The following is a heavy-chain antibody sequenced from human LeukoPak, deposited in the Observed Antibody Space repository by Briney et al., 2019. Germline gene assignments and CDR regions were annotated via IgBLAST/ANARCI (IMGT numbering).Heavy chain of an antibody. J-gene: IGHJ4*02. CDR3: ARDNYYGSGSYYYEQFDY. D-gene: IGHD3-10*01. V-gene: IGHV3-30*03. CDR2: ISYDGSNK. Sequence: GGSLRLSCAASGFTFSNYGMHWVRQAPGKGLEWVAIISYDGSNKYYADSVKGRFTISRDNAKNSLYLQMNSLRDEDTAVYYCARDNYYGSGSYYYEQFDYWGQGTLVTVSS. CDR1: GFTFSNYG.